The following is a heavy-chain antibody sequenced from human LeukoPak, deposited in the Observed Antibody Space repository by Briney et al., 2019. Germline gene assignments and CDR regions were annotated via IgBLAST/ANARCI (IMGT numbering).Heavy chain of an antibody. J-gene: IGHJ4*02. CDR3: ASSIDLWELDY. D-gene: IGHD1-26*01. CDR1: GFTVSSNY. CDR2: IYSGGST. Sequence: GGSLRLSCAASGFTVSSNYMSWVRQAPGKGLEWVSVIYSGGSTYYADSVKGRFTISRHYSKNTLYLQMNSLRAEDTAVYYCASSIDLWELDYWGQGTLVTVSS. V-gene: IGHV3-53*04.